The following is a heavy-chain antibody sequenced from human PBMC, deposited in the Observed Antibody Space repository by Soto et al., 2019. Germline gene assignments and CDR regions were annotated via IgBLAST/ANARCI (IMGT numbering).Heavy chain of an antibody. D-gene: IGHD3-9*01. V-gene: IGHV3-30-3*01. CDR3: ARDGSVRYVDWLTHFDY. Sequence: GGSLRLSCAASGFTFSSYAMHWVRQAPGKGLEWVAVISNDGSNKYYADSVKGRFTISRDNSKNTLYLQMNSLRAEDTAVYYCARDGSVRYVDWLTHFDYWGQGTLVTVSS. CDR2: ISNDGSNK. J-gene: IGHJ4*02. CDR1: GFTFSSYA.